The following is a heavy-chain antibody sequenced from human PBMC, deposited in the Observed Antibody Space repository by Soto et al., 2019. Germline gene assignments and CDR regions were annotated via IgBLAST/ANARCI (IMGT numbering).Heavy chain of an antibody. Sequence: WGSLRLSCAASGFTFSSYAMSWVRQAPGKGLEWVSTVSDSGSYTYYADSLKGRFTISRDNSKSTVYLQVNSLRAEDTARYYCAKDSTRGVTSTFDYWGQGTLVTVSS. CDR1: GFTFSSYA. J-gene: IGHJ4*02. CDR2: VSDSGSYT. CDR3: AKDSTRGVTSTFDY. V-gene: IGHV3-23*01. D-gene: IGHD2-21*02.